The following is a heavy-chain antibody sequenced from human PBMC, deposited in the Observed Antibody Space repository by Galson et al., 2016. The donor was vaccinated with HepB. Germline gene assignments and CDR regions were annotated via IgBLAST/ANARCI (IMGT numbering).Heavy chain of an antibody. CDR2: TYYRSKWYI. Sequence: CAISGDSVSSYSAGWNWIRQSPSRGLEWLGRTYYRSKWYIDYAVSVNGRISITPDTSRNQFFLQLSSVTPEDTAIYYCAGGGLVRGALGWIDPWGPGILVTVSS. V-gene: IGHV6-1*01. D-gene: IGHD3-16*02. J-gene: IGHJ5*02. CDR1: GDSVSSYSAG. CDR3: AGGGLVRGALGWIDP.